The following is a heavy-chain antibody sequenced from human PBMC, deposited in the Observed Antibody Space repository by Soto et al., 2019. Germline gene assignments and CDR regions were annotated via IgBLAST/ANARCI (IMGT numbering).Heavy chain of an antibody. CDR1: GFTFSTYW. D-gene: IGHD1-7*01. CDR3: ARDPLIGTTDYGLDV. V-gene: IGHV3-74*01. Sequence: EVQLVESGGGLVQPGGSLRLSCAASGFTFSTYWMHWVRQPPGKGLVWVSRINNDGSNTAYADSVKGRFTISRDNAQSTLYLQRNSLRAEDTAVYYCARDPLIGTTDYGLDVWGQGTTVSVSS. J-gene: IGHJ6*02. CDR2: INNDGSNT.